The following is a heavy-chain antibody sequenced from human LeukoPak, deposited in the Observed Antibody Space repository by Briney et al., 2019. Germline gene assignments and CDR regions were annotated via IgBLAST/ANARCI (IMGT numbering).Heavy chain of an antibody. CDR3: ARLRIPARYCSSTSCYEHDY. V-gene: IGHV4-59*08. Sequence: SETLSPTCAVSTGSIGAYYWSWIRQPPGKGLEWIGYIYYSGSTNYNPSLNSRVTISVDTSKNQFSLKLSSVTAADTAGYYCARLRIPARYCSSTSCYEHDYWGLGTLVTVSS. CDR2: IYYSGST. CDR1: TGSIGAYY. J-gene: IGHJ4*02. D-gene: IGHD2-2*01.